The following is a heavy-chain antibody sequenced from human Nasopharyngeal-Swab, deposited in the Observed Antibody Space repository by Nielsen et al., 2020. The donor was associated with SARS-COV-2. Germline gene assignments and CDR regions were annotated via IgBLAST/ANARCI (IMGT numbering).Heavy chain of an antibody. CDR1: GFTFSNAW. V-gene: IGHV3-15*01. D-gene: IGHD3-10*01. Sequence: GESLKISCAAPGFTFSNAWMSWVRQAPGKGLEWVGRNKSKTGGGTTDYAAPVKGRFTISRDDSKNTLYLQMNSLKTEDTAVYYCTTGDTMVRGLYYSDYWGQGTLVTVSS. CDR3: TTGDTMVRGLYYSDY. CDR2: NKSKTGGGTT. J-gene: IGHJ4*02.